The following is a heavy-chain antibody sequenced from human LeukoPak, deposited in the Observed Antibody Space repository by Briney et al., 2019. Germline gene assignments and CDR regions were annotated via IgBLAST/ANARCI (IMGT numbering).Heavy chain of an antibody. D-gene: IGHD5-18*01. V-gene: IGHV4-39*01. CDR3: AKSPRTGTIQLRYFDY. J-gene: IGHJ4*02. CDR1: GGSISSSSYY. Sequence: PSETLSLTCTVSGGSISSSSYYWGWIRQPPGKGLEWIGSIYYSGSTYYNPSLKSRVTISVDTSKNQFSLKLSSVTAADTAEYYCAKSPRTGTIQLRYFDYWGQGTLVTVSS. CDR2: IYYSGST.